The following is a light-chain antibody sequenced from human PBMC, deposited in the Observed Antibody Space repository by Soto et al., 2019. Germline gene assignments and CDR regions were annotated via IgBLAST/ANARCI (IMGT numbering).Light chain of an antibody. CDR2: KAS. Sequence: DIQMTQSPSTLSASVGDRVTITCQASQSINTNFSLYHQKPGKAPKLLIYKASTLQTGVPSRFSGSGSGTEFTLTISSLQPDDFASYYCQQYKDYPITFGQGTRLE. J-gene: IGKJ5*01. V-gene: IGKV1-5*03. CDR1: QSINTN. CDR3: QQYKDYPIT.